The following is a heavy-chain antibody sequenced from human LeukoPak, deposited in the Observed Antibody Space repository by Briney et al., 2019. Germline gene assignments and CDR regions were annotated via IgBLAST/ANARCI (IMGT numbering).Heavy chain of an antibody. J-gene: IGHJ4*02. D-gene: IGHD1-26*01. CDR2: MYPGGSDI. CDR3: ASRTGSYYPFDS. Sequence: PGESLKISCKGSGYSFSNYYIDWVRQMPGKGLEWMGVMYPGGSDIRYSPSFQGQVTISADKSIDTAYLQWSSLKASDSAMYYCASRTGSYYPFDSGGQGTLVTVSP. V-gene: IGHV5-51*01. CDR1: GYSFSNYY.